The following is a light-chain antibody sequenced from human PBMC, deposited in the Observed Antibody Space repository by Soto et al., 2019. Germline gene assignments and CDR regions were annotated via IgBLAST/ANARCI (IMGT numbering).Light chain of an antibody. CDR1: QSVSSY. J-gene: IGKJ3*01. Sequence: EIVLTQSPPTLSLSPGERATLSCRASQSVSSYLAWYQQKPGQAPRLLIYDASNRATGIPARFNGSGSETHFTLTISSHQPEDFAVYYCQQRSNWPITFGPGTKVEIK. CDR2: DAS. CDR3: QQRSNWPIT. V-gene: IGKV3-11*01.